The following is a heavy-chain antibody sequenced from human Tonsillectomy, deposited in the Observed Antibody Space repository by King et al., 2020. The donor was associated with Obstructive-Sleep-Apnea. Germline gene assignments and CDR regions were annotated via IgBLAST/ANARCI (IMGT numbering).Heavy chain of an antibody. J-gene: IGHJ3*02. V-gene: IGHV3-23*04. CDR2: IIGNGGIS. CDR3: AKEDSFGYDALDI. CDR1: DCNFNAYG. D-gene: IGHD5-18*01. Sequence: VQLVESGGGLVQPGGSLRLSCAASDCNFNAYGMNWVRQAPGKGLEWLSKIIGNGGISDYADSVRGRFTISSDNSKNTLYLQMNSLRAEDTAVYYCAKEDSFGYDALDIWGQGTMVTVSS.